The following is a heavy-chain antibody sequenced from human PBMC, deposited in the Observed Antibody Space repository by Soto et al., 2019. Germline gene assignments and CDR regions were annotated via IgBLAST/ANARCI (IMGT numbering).Heavy chain of an antibody. CDR2: IIDTGSQT. CDR1: GFTFTNYA. V-gene: IGHV3-23*01. J-gene: IGHJ3*02. D-gene: IGHD2-21*02. Sequence: EVQLLESGGGLVQPGESLRLSCAASGFTFTNYAMNFVRQAPGKGLEWVSTIIDTGSQTYYANSVKGRFTISRDNSKHTLHVQANSLSAEDTAIYYCAKASGADWYNSFDIWGQGTVVTVSS. CDR3: AKASGADWYNSFDI.